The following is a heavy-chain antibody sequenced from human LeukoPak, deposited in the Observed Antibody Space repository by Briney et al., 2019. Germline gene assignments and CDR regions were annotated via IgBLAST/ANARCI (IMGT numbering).Heavy chain of an antibody. J-gene: IGHJ4*02. Sequence: PGGSLRLSCAAPGFTFSSYWMHWVRQAPGKGLVWVSRINSDGSSTSYADSVKGRFIISRDNAKNTLSLQMNSLRAEDTAVFYCVRVACSSMTSCATVDYWGQGTLVTVSS. CDR1: GFTFSSYW. CDR2: INSDGSST. CDR3: VRVACSSMTSCATVDY. V-gene: IGHV3-74*01. D-gene: IGHD2-2*01.